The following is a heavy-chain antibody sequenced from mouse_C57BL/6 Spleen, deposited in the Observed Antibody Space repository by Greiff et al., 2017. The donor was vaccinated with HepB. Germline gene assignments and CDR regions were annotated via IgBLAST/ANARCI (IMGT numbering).Heavy chain of an antibody. J-gene: IGHJ4*01. V-gene: IGHV1-69*01. D-gene: IGHD2-1*01. CDR2: IDPSDSYT. Sequence: QVHVKQPGAELVMPGASVKLSCKASGYTFTSYWMHWVKQRPGQGLEWIGEIDPSDSYTNYNQKFKGKSTLTVDKSSSTAYMQLSSLTSEDSAVYYCARAVYYNAMDYWGQGTSVTVSS. CDR1: GYTFTSYW. CDR3: ARAVYYNAMDY.